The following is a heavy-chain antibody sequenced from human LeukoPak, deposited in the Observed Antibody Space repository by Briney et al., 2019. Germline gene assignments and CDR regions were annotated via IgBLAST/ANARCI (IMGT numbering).Heavy chain of an antibody. CDR3: GGGDTRATVIY. CDR1: GFNFANHA. Sequence: GGSLRLSCAASGFNFANHAMSWVRQTAGKGLEWVSAISGGGDITYYADSVKGRFTISRDNSKDTLFLQMHSLRPGDTAVYYWGGGDTRATVIYWGKEPLVTISS. J-gene: IGHJ4*02. D-gene: IGHD3-16*01. V-gene: IGHV3-23*01. CDR2: ISGGGDIT.